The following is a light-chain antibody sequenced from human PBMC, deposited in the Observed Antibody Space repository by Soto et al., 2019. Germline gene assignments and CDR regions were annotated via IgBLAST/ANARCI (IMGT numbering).Light chain of an antibody. Sequence: DIVMTQSPLSLPVTLGQPASISCTSSQSLVFTDGNTYLNWFQQRPGQPPRRIIYKVSHRDSGVPDRFSGSWSGTDCTLKISRVEADDVGMYYCMQGTHWPQTFGQGTKVDIK. CDR1: QSLVFTDGNTY. CDR3: MQGTHWPQT. CDR2: KVS. V-gene: IGKV2-30*01. J-gene: IGKJ1*01.